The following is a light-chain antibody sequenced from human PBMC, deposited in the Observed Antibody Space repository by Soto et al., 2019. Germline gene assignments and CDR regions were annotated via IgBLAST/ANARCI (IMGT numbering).Light chain of an antibody. CDR2: GAS. J-gene: IGKJ3*01. CDR3: QQLNSTPLT. V-gene: IGKV1-9*01. Sequence: DIQLTQSPSFLSASVGARVTITCRASQGIRDYLAWYQQKPGKAPKLLIFGASTLQSGVPSRCNGSGSGTEFPLTISRLHPEDFATYYWQQLNSTPLTFGPGTKVDV. CDR1: QGIRDY.